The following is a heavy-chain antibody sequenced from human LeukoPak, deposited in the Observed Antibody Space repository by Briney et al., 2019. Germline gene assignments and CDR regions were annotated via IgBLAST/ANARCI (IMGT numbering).Heavy chain of an antibody. CDR1: GFTFSSYG. J-gene: IGHJ4*02. D-gene: IGHD3-22*01. CDR3: AKDGKYYYDSSGYYYELDY. V-gene: IGHV3-30*02. Sequence: GGSLRLSCAASGFTFSSYGMHWVRQAPGKGLEWVACIRYDGSNKYYADSVKGRFTISRDNSKNTLYLQMNSLRAEDTAVYYCAKDGKYYYDSSGYYYELDYWGQGTLVTVSS. CDR2: IRYDGSNK.